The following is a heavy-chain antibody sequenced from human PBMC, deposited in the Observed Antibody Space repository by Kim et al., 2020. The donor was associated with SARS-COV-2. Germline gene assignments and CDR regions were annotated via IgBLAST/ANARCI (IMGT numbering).Heavy chain of an antibody. J-gene: IGHJ6*01. CDR1: GGSISSSSYY. Sequence: SETLSLTCTVSGGSISSSSYYWGWIRQPPGKGLEWIGSIYYSGSTYYNPSLKSRVTISVDTSKNQFSLKLSSVTAADTAVYYCARDRLMVYAIRVNYYYG. D-gene: IGHD2-8*01. CDR3: ARDRLMVYAIRVNYYYG. CDR2: IYYSGST. V-gene: IGHV4-39*07.